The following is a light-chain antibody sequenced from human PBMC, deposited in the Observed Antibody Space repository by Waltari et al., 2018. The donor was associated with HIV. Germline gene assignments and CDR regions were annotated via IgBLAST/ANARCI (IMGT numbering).Light chain of an antibody. J-gene: IGKJ4*01. CDR2: STS. Sequence: EIVMTQSPATLSVSPGEGATLSCRASQSVSSNLAWYQQRPGQTPRLLIFSTSTRATGVPARFSGSGSGTEFTLTISSLQSEDVAVYFCQQYNNLVTFGGGTKLEIK. CDR1: QSVSSN. V-gene: IGKV3-15*01. CDR3: QQYNNLVT.